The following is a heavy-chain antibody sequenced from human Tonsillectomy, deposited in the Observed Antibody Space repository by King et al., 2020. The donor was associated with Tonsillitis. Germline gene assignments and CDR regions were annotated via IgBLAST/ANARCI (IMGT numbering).Heavy chain of an antibody. J-gene: IGHJ3*01. CDR3: ASRPDAFDV. CDR2: IYPGYSDT. V-gene: IGHV5-51*01. Sequence: QLVQSGVEVKKPGESLKISCKASGYTFTNYWIGWVRQMPGKGLEWMGIIYPGYSDTSYSPSFQAQVTISADKSVTTAYLPWSSLKASDTAMYYCASRPDAFDVWGQGTMVTVSS. CDR1: GYTFTNYW.